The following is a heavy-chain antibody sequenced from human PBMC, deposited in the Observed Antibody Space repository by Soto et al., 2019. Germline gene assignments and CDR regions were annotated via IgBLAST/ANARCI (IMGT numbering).Heavy chain of an antibody. CDR3: ASLRTAMAKGWFDP. D-gene: IGHD5-18*01. V-gene: IGHV4-39*01. Sequence: QLQLQESGPGLVKPSETLSLTCTVSGGSISSSSYYWGWIRQPPGKGLEWIGSIYYSGSTYYNPSLKSRVTISVDTSKNQFSLKLSSVTAADTAVYYCASLRTAMAKGWFDPWGQGTLVTVSS. CDR2: IYYSGST. J-gene: IGHJ5*02. CDR1: GGSISSSSYY.